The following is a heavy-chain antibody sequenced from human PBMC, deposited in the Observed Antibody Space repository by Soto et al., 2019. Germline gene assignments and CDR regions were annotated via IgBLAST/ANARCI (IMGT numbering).Heavy chain of an antibody. CDR1: GFTFYSYA. CDR3: AKGTGYYYYYGMDV. V-gene: IGHV3-23*01. CDR2: ISGSGGST. Sequence: EVQLLESGGALGQPGGSLRLSCAAAGFTFYSYALTWVRQAPGKGLEWVSAISGSGGSTYYADSVKGRFTISRDNSKNTLYLQMNRLRAEDTAVYYCAKGTGYYYYYGMDVWGQGTTVTVSS. J-gene: IGHJ6*02.